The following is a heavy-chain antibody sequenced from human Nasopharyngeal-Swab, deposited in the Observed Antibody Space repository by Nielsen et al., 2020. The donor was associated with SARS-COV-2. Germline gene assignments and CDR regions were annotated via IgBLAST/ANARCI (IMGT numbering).Heavy chain of an antibody. Sequence: SETLSLTCAVSGGSISSYSWSWIRLPPGKGLEWIGYIYYSGSTNYSPSLKSRVTISVDTSKNQFSLNLNSVTAADTAVYYCARTAGYYYMDDWGKGTTVTVSS. CDR2: IYYSGST. D-gene: IGHD6-13*01. CDR1: GGSISSYS. V-gene: IGHV4-59*01. J-gene: IGHJ6*03. CDR3: ARTAGYYYMDD.